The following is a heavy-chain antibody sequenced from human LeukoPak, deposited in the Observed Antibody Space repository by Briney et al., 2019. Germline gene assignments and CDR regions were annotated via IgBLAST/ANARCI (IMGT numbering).Heavy chain of an antibody. J-gene: IGHJ4*02. CDR3: ALHPQDYYDSSGLDY. V-gene: IGHV3-23*01. CDR2: ISGSGGST. D-gene: IGHD3-22*01. CDR1: GFTFSSYA. Sequence: GGSLRLSCAASGFTFSSYAMSWVRQAPGKGLEWVSAISGSGGSTYYADSVKGRFTISRDNSKNTLYLQMNSLRAEDTAVYYCALHPQDYYDSSGLDYWGQGTLVTVSS.